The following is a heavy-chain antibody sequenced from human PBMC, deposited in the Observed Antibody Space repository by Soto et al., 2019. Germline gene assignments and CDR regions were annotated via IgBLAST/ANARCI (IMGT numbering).Heavy chain of an antibody. CDR1: GFTFSGSA. CDR2: IRSKANSYAT. D-gene: IGHD3-3*01. CDR3: TRNIDSITIFGVVSDYYYYYMDV. J-gene: IGHJ6*03. V-gene: IGHV3-73*01. Sequence: GGSLRLSCAASGFTFSGSAMHWVRQASGKGLEWVGRIRSKANSYATAYAASVKGRFTISRDDSKNTAYLQMNSLKTEDTAVYYCTRNIDSITIFGVVSDYYYYYMDVWGKGTTVTVSS.